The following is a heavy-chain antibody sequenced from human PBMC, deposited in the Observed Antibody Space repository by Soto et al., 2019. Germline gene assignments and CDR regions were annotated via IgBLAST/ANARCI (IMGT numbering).Heavy chain of an antibody. J-gene: IGHJ5*02. D-gene: IGHD6-19*01. CDR1: GFTFSSYW. V-gene: IGHV3-7*01. CDR3: AREEADSSADLIYP. CDR2: IKPDGSEK. Sequence: EVQLVESGGGLVQPGGSLRLSCAASGFTFSSYWMRWVRQAPGKGLEWVANIKPDGSEKYYVDYVKGRFTISRDNAKNSRYLQMNSLRAEDPAVYDCAREEADSSADLIYPWGQGTLVTVSS.